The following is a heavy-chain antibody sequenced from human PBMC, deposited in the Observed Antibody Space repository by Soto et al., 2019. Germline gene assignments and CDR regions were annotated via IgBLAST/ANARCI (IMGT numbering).Heavy chain of an antibody. V-gene: IGHV4-39*01. CDR2: IYSSGNT. CDR1: GGSSSSTSYY. Sequence: QLLLQESRPGLVKPSETLSLTCTVSGGSSSSTSYYWGWIRQPPGKGLEWIGSIYSSGNTYYNPPLKSRVTVYVDTSTCHLSLKLSSVPAADTAVYYCGGQRYESSGYYYAYWGQGSLVTVAS. CDR3: GGQRYESSGYYYAY. D-gene: IGHD3-22*01. J-gene: IGHJ4*02.